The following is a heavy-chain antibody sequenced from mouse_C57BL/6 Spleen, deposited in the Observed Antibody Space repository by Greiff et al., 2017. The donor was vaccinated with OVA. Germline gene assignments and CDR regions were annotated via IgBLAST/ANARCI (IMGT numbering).Heavy chain of an antibody. CDR1: GYTFTSYW. CDR2: IDPSDSET. Sequence: QVQLQQPGAELVRPGSSVKLSCKASGYTFTSYWMHWVKQRPIQGLEWIGNIDPSDSETHYNQKFKDKATLTVDKSSSTVYLQLSSLTSEDSAVYYCARESGSSYDYAMDYWGQGTSVTVSS. D-gene: IGHD1-1*01. CDR3: ARESGSSYDYAMDY. J-gene: IGHJ4*01. V-gene: IGHV1-52*01.